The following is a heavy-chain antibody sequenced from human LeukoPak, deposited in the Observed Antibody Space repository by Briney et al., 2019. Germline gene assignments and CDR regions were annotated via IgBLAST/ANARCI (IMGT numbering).Heavy chain of an antibody. CDR2: IYYSGST. CDR1: GGSISSSSYY. V-gene: IGHV4-39*07. J-gene: IGHJ4*02. Sequence: SETLSLTCTVSGGSISSSSYYWGWIRQPPGKGLEWIGSIYYSGSTYYNPSLKSRVTISVDTSKNQFSLKLSSVTAADTAVYYCASYCGGDCYLDYWGQGTLVTVSS. CDR3: ASYCGGDCYLDY. D-gene: IGHD2-21*02.